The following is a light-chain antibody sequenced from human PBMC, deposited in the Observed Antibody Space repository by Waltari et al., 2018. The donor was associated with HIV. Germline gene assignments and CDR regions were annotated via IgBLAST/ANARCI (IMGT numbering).Light chain of an antibody. CDR1: LSLSRY. CDR3: QQTYTCPYI. CDR2: AAS. V-gene: IGKV1-39*01. Sequence: DIQMTQSPSSLSASVGDRLTISCRRSLSLSRYLNWYQQKPGKAPNLLIYAASSLQRGVQLRFSGSGSGTDFSLTISSRQHGDLATYYCQQTYTCPYIFGQGTQREIK. J-gene: IGKJ2*01.